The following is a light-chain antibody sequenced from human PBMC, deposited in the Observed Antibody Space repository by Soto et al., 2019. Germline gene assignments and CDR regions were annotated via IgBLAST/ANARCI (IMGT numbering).Light chain of an antibody. V-gene: IGKV3D-20*01. CDR1: QSVSSSY. CDR2: DAS. J-gene: IGKJ2*01. Sequence: EMVLTQSPATLSLSPGERATLSCGFNQSVSSSYLAWYQQTPGLAPRLLNYDASIRATGIPDRFSGSGSGTAFTLTTSRLETDGFAVEYCQQYGCCAYPFSPGTKLEIK. CDR3: QQYGCCAYP.